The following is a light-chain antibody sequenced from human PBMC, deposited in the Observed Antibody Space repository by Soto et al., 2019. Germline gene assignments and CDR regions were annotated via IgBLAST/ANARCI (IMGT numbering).Light chain of an antibody. Sequence: EVLLTQSPATLSLSPGERATLSCRSSESLGSFLAWYQQRPGQAPRLLIYDASKRATGIPARFSGCGSGTSFTLTIDSLEPEDFAVYFCQQRSRTFGGGTRVEI. CDR2: DAS. CDR1: ESLGSF. V-gene: IGKV3-11*01. CDR3: QQRSRT. J-gene: IGKJ4*01.